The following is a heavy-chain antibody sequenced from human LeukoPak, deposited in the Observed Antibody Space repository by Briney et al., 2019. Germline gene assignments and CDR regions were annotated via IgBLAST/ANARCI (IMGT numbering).Heavy chain of an antibody. D-gene: IGHD3-10*01. V-gene: IGHV4-39*07. Sequence: SETLSLTCTVSGGSISSSSYYWGWIRQPPGKGLEWIGSIYYSGSTYYNPSLKSRLTISLDTSKNQFSLKLNSVTAADTAVYYCSFNLGSGSYAFDIWGQGTMVTVSS. J-gene: IGHJ3*02. CDR2: IYYSGST. CDR3: SFNLGSGSYAFDI. CDR1: GGSISSSSYY.